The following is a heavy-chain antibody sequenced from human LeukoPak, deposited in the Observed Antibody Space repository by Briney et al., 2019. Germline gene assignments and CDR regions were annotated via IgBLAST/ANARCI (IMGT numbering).Heavy chain of an antibody. CDR2: INGGSGNT. V-gene: IGHV1-3*01. J-gene: IGHJ4*02. D-gene: IGHD3-22*01. CDR1: GYSFTDYT. CDR3: ANPRYDSSGYYYVD. Sequence: ASVKVSCKASGYSFTDYTFHWLRQAPGQRLYWVGWINGGSGNTKYSPEFQGRVTITRDTSASTAYMELSSLRSEDTAVYYCANPRYDSSGYYYVDWGQGTLVTASS.